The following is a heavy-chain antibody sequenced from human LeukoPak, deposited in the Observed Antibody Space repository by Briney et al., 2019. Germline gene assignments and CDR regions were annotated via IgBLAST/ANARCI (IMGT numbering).Heavy chain of an antibody. CDR1: GFTFSNYG. J-gene: IGHJ4*02. V-gene: IGHV3-30*02. Sequence: GESLKISCAASGFTFSNYGMHWVRQAPGKGLEWVSFIRYDGSNKYYADSVKGRFTISRHNSKNTLFLQMNSLRAEDTAVYYCAKALTTVVTPLDYWGPGTLVTVSS. D-gene: IGHD4-23*01. CDR2: IRYDGSNK. CDR3: AKALTTVVTPLDY.